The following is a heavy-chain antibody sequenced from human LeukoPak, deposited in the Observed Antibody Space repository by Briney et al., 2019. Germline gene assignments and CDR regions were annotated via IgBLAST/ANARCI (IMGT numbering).Heavy chain of an antibody. CDR3: ARDFGSYLDY. V-gene: IGHV3-30-3*01. Sequence: GGSLRLSCAASGFTFSSYAMRWVRQAPGKGLEWVAVISYDGSNKYYADSVKGRFTISRDNSKNTLYLQMNSLRAEDTAVYYCARDFGSYLDYWGQGTLVTVSS. CDR2: ISYDGSNK. CDR1: GFTFSSYA. J-gene: IGHJ4*02. D-gene: IGHD3-10*01.